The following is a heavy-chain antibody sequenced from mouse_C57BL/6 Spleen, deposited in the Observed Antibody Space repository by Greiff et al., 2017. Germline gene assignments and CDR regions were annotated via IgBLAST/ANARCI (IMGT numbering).Heavy chain of an antibody. V-gene: IGHV14-2*01. CDR3: APPYYSNSWFAY. CDR1: GFNIKDYY. Sequence: DVKLQESGAELVKPGASVKLSCTASGFNIKDYYMHWVKQRTEQGLEWIGRIDPEDGETKYAPKFQGKATITADTSSNTAYLQLSSLTSEDTAVYYCAPPYYSNSWFAYWGQGTLVTVSA. CDR2: IDPEDGET. J-gene: IGHJ3*01. D-gene: IGHD2-5*01.